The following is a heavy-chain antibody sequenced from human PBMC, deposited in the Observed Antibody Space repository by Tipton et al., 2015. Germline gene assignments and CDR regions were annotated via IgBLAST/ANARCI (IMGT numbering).Heavy chain of an antibody. CDR1: GYTFTNYW. Sequence: QLVQSGAEVKKPGESLRISCKASGYTFTNYWIGWVRQMPGKGLEWMGIIYPGDSDTRYSPSFQGQVTISADKSISTAYLQWSSLKASDSAMYYCARRHVYDYYLDNWGQGTLVIVSS. J-gene: IGHJ4*02. CDR3: ARRHVYDYYLDN. CDR2: IYPGDSDT. D-gene: IGHD5/OR15-5a*01. V-gene: IGHV5-51*01.